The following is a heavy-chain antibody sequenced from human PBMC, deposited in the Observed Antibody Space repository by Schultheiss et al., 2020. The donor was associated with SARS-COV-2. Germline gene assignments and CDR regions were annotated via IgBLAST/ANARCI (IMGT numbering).Heavy chain of an antibody. J-gene: IGHJ6*02. Sequence: SETLSLTCTVSGGSISSGGYYWSWIRQHPGKGLEWIGYIYYSGSTNYNPSLKSRVTISVDTSKNQFSLKLSSVTAADTAVYYCARESTGYYYGMDVWGQGTTVTVSS. D-gene: IGHD2-2*01. CDR1: GGSISSGGYY. CDR3: ARESTGYYYGMDV. V-gene: IGHV4-61*08. CDR2: IYYSGST.